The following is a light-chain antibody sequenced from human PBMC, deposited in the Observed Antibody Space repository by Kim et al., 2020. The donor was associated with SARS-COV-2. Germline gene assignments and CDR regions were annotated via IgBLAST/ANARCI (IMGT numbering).Light chain of an antibody. CDR2: GKN. V-gene: IGLV3-19*01. CDR3: NSWDSSGNHWV. J-gene: IGLJ3*02. Sequence: SSELTQDPAVSVALGQTVRITCQGDSLRSYYASWYQQKPGQAPVLVIYGKNNRPSGIPDRFSGSSSGNTASLTITGAQAEGEADYYCNSWDSSGNHWVFG. CDR1: SLRSYY.